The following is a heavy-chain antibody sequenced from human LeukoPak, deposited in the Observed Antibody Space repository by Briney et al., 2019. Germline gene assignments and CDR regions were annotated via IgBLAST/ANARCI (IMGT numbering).Heavy chain of an antibody. V-gene: IGHV1-24*01. Sequence: ASVKVSCKVSGYTLTELSMHWVRQAPGKGLEWMGGFDPEVGKTIYAQKFQGRVTMTEDTSTDTAYMELSSLRSDDTAVYYCAKSITMVRGVIIPNWFDPWGQGTLVTVSS. CDR3: AKSITMVRGVIIPNWFDP. CDR1: GYTLTELS. D-gene: IGHD3-10*01. J-gene: IGHJ5*02. CDR2: FDPEVGKT.